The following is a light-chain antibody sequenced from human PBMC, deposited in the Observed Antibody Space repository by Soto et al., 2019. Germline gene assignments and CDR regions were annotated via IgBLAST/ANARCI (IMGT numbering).Light chain of an antibody. J-gene: IGLJ2*01. Sequence: QSALTQPASVSGSPGQSITISCTGTSSDVGSYNLVSWYQQHLGKAPKLMIYEGSKRPSGVSNRFSGSKSGNTASLTISGLQAEDEADYYCCSYAGSSTLRVVFGGGSKLTVL. V-gene: IGLV2-23*01. CDR2: EGS. CDR1: SSDVGSYNL. CDR3: CSYAGSSTLRVV.